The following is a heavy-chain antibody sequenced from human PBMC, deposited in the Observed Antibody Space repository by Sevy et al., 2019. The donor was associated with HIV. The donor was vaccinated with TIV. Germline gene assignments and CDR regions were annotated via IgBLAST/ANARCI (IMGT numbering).Heavy chain of an antibody. Sequence: GGSLRLSCAASGFTFSSYSMNWVRQAPGKGLEWVSSISSSSSYLYYADSVKGRFTISRDNAKNSLYLQMNSLRAEDTAVYYCARDQGYYYDTSDYYGMDVWGQGTTVSVSS. CDR3: ARDQGYYYDTSDYYGMDV. CDR2: ISSSSSYL. CDR1: GFTFSSYS. J-gene: IGHJ6*02. V-gene: IGHV3-21*01. D-gene: IGHD3-22*01.